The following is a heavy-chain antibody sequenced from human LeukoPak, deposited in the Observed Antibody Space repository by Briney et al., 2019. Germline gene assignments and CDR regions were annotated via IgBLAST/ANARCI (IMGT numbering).Heavy chain of an antibody. Sequence: ASVKVSCKASGYTFTGYYMHWVRQAPGQGLEGMGWINPNSGGTNYAQKFQGRVTMTRDTSISTAYMELSRLRSDDTAVYYCARGPRGYSYGLLIAYDYWGQGTLVSVSS. V-gene: IGHV1-2*02. CDR1: GYTFTGYY. CDR2: INPNSGGT. CDR3: ARGPRGYSYGLLIAYDY. J-gene: IGHJ4*02. D-gene: IGHD5-18*01.